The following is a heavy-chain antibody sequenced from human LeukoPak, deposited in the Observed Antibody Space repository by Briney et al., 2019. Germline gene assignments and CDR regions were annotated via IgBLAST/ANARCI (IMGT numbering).Heavy chain of an antibody. CDR2: INTNTGNP. Sequence: ASVKVSCKASGYTFTGYYMHWVRQAPGQGLEWMGWINTNTGNPTYAQGFTGRFVFSLDTSVSTAYLQISSLKAEDTAVYYCAILPGIAPRKAFFDYWGQGTLVTVSS. D-gene: IGHD6-13*01. V-gene: IGHV7-4-1*02. J-gene: IGHJ4*02. CDR1: GYTFTGYY. CDR3: AILPGIAPRKAFFDY.